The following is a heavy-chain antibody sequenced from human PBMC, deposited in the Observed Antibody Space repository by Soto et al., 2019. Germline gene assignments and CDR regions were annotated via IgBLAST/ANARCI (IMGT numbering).Heavy chain of an antibody. CDR1: GGTFSSYA. V-gene: IGHV1-69*13. D-gene: IGHD6-6*01. Sequence: SVKVSCKASGGTFSSYAISWVRQAPGQGLEWMGGIIPIFGTANYAQKFQGRVTITADESTSTAYMELSSLRSEDTAVYYCAREGQLGRFYYYYGMDGWGQGTTVTVSS. J-gene: IGHJ6*02. CDR2: IIPIFGTA. CDR3: AREGQLGRFYYYYGMDG.